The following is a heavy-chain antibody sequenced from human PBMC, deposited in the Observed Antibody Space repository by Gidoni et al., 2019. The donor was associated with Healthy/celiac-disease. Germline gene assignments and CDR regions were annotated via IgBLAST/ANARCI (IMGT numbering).Heavy chain of an antibody. V-gene: IGHV4-34*01. CDR1: GGSFSGYY. Sequence: QVQLQQWGAGLLKPPETLYPTCAVYGGSFSGYYWCWIRQPPRKGLEWIGEINHSGSTNYNPSLKSRVTISVDTSKNQFSLKLSSVTAADTAVYYCARGRRDGYTPYYYYYYGMDVWGQGTTVTVSS. CDR2: INHSGST. D-gene: IGHD5-12*01. J-gene: IGHJ6*02. CDR3: ARGRRDGYTPYYYYYYGMDV.